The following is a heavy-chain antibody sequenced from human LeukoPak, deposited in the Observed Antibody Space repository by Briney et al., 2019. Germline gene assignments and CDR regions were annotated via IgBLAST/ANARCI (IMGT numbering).Heavy chain of an antibody. CDR2: ISGSGGST. V-gene: IGHV3-23*01. Sequence: GGSLRLSCAASGFTFSSYAMSWVRQAPGKGLEWVSAISGSGGSTYYADSVKGRFTISRDNSKNTLYLQMTSLRAEDTAVSYCAKDSPLKYYYDSSVADYWGQGTLVTVSS. D-gene: IGHD3-22*01. CDR1: GFTFSSYA. CDR3: AKDSPLKYYYDSSVADY. J-gene: IGHJ4*02.